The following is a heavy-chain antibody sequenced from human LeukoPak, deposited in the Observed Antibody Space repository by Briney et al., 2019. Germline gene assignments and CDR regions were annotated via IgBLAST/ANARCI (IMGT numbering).Heavy chain of an antibody. J-gene: IGHJ5*02. CDR2: IYHSGST. CDR3: ARGGSSNNWFDP. CDR1: SIXXXYY. Sequence: SIXXXYYWGWIRQPPGKGLEWIGSIYHSGSTYYNPSLKSRATISVDTSKNQFSLKLSSVTAADTAVYYCARGGSSNNWFDPWGQGTLVTVSS. D-gene: IGHD1-26*01. V-gene: IGHV4-38-2*01.